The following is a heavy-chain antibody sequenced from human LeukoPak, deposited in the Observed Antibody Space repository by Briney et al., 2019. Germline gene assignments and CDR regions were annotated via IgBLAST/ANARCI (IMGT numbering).Heavy chain of an antibody. V-gene: IGHV4-38-2*02. CDR1: GYSISSGYY. D-gene: IGHD1-1*01. Sequence: SETLSLTCIVSGYSISSGYYWGWSRQPPGKGVEWIGSIYHSGSTDYNPSLRRRVTIAVDTSKTQFSLKLRSVTAADTAVYFCASQQQLVLLDWFDPWGQGTLVTVSS. CDR3: ASQQQLVLLDWFDP. J-gene: IGHJ5*02. CDR2: IYHSGST.